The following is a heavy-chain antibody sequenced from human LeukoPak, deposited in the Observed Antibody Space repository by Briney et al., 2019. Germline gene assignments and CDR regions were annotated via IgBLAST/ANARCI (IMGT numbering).Heavy chain of an antibody. Sequence: GASVKVSCKASGGTFSSYAISWVRQAPGQGLEWMGGIIPNFGTANYAQKFQGRVTITADESTSTAYMELSSLRSEDTAVYYCARDDYDFWSGYSLPILRDYYYMDVWGKGTTVTVSS. V-gene: IGHV1-69*13. CDR1: GGTFSSYA. D-gene: IGHD3-3*01. CDR3: ARDDYDFWSGYSLPILRDYYYMDV. CDR2: IIPNFGTA. J-gene: IGHJ6*03.